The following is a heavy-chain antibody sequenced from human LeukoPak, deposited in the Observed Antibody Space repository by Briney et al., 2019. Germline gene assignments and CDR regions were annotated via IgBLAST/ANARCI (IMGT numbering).Heavy chain of an antibody. CDR2: ISGSGGST. CDR1: GFTFSSYA. V-gene: IGHV3-23*01. J-gene: IGHJ4*02. CDR3: AGTPTVTVTTGGFDY. Sequence: GGSLRLSCAASGFTFSSYAMSWVRQAPGKGLEWVSAISGSGGSTYYADSVKGRFTISRDNSKNTLYLQMNSLRAEDTAVYYCAGTPTVTVTTGGFDYWGQGTLVTVSS. D-gene: IGHD4-11*01.